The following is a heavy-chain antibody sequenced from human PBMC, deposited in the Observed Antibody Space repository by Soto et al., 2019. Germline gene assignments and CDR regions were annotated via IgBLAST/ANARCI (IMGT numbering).Heavy chain of an antibody. CDR2: IDPSDSQT. CDR1: GYSFSGYW. D-gene: IGHD2-15*01. CDR3: ASRIKVEMPTINVPFDY. J-gene: IGHJ4*02. V-gene: IGHV5-10-1*01. Sequence: GESLKISCKGSGYSFSGYWITWVRQKPGKGLEWMGRIDPSDSQTYYSPSFRGHVTISVTKSITTVFLQWSSLRASDTAVYYCASRIKVEMPTINVPFDYWDQGTLVTVYS.